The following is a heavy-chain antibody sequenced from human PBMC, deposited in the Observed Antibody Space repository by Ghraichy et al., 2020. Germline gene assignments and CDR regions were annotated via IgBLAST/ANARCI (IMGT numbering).Heavy chain of an antibody. CDR3: ARAPRQVLPFVRWFELDF. D-gene: IGHD3-3*01. CDR2: VWHDGSDK. Sequence: GGSLRLSCAGSGFTFSDYGMHWVRQAPGKGLEWLAIVWHDGSDKYYADAVKGRFSVSRDNSRSTVYLQMDSLRIEDTAVYFCARAPRQVLPFVRWFELDFWGQGILVIVSS. J-gene: IGHJ4*01. CDR1: GFTFSDYG. V-gene: IGHV3-33*01.